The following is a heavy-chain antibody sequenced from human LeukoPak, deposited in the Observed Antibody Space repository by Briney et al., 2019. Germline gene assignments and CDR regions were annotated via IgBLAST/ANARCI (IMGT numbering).Heavy chain of an antibody. CDR2: INPNSGGT. V-gene: IGHV1-2*02. CDR3: ARFSPWLVRDFDY. J-gene: IGHJ4*02. Sequence: ASVKVSCKASGYTFTGYYMHWVRQAPGQGLEWMGWINPNSGGTNYAQKFQGRVTMTRDTSISTAYMELSRLRSDDTAVYYCARFSPWLVRDFDYWGQGTLVTVSS. CDR1: GYTFTGYY. D-gene: IGHD6-19*01.